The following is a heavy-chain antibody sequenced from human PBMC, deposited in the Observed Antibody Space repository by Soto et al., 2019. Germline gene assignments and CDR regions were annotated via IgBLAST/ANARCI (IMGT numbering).Heavy chain of an antibody. CDR3: AVTLFSSIWPSRGACDD. J-gene: IGHJ4*01. D-gene: IGHD6-19*01. V-gene: IGHV4-59*12. CDR2: VYYTVST. Sequence: QVHLQESGPGLVKPSETLSLNCSVSGGHLSGYYWSWIRQPPGMGLEWIGSVYYTVSTKYNPSLKRLVTRSMDRPTNQLSRKLASVTASDPAMYFCAVTLFSSIWPSRGACDDWG. CDR1: GGHLSGYY.